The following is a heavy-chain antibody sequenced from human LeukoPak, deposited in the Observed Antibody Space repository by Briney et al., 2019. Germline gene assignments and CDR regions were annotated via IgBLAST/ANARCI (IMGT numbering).Heavy chain of an antibody. CDR3: ASGSSSSWYDY. D-gene: IGHD6-13*01. Sequence: GESLKISCKASGYSFTSNWITWVRQMPGKGLEWMGRIDPSDSYTNYSPSFQGHVTISVDKSISTAYLQCSSLKASDIAIYYCASGSSSSWYDYWGQGTLVTVSS. CDR1: GYSFTSNW. J-gene: IGHJ4*02. CDR2: IDPSDSYT. V-gene: IGHV5-10-1*01.